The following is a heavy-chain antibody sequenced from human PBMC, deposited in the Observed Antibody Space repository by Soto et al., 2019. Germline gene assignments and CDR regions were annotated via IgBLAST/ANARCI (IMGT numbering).Heavy chain of an antibody. CDR3: ARLLCRTKKCDRWLDH. V-gene: IGHV5-10-1*01. J-gene: IGHJ5*02. Sequence: PGDALNISCTCFGCTFTTFFIIWVRQMPGKGLEWMGRMDPRDSYVNYSPSFQGHVTISLDKSISTAYLQWGSLKASDTAMYYCARLLCRTKKCDRWLDHWGQGTLVTVSS. CDR1: GCTFTTFF. D-gene: IGHD2-15*01. CDR2: MDPRDSYV.